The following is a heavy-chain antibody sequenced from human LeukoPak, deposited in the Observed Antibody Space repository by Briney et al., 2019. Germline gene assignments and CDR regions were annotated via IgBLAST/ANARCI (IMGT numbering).Heavy chain of an antibody. J-gene: IGHJ3*02. CDR1: GGSISTRIYY. V-gene: IGHV4-39*01. Sequence: SETLSLTCIVSGGSISTRIYYWVWIRQPPGTGLEWIGCDSYSGGTHYNPSLKSRVTISVDTSKNQFSLKLSSVTAADSAVYYCARLGDSSGSYPYAFDTWGQGAMVTVSS. CDR3: ARLGDSSGSYPYAFDT. D-gene: IGHD3-22*01. CDR2: DSYSGGT.